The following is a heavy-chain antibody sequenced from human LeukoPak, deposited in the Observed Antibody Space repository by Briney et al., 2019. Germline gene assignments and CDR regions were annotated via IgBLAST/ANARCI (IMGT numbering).Heavy chain of an antibody. CDR3: ARLRPYSPFDY. J-gene: IGHJ4*02. CDR1: GGSISSSSYS. Sequence: SETLSLTCTVSGGSISSSSYSWGRIRQPPGKGLEWIGSIYYSGSTYYNPSLKSRVTISVDTSKNQFSLKLSSVTAADTAVYYCARLRPYSPFDYWGQGTLVTVSS. CDR2: IYYSGST. D-gene: IGHD1-26*01. V-gene: IGHV4-39*01.